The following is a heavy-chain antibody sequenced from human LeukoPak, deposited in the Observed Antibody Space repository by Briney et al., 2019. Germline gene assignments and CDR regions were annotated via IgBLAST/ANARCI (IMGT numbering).Heavy chain of an antibody. Sequence: SVKVSCKASGGTFSSYAISWVRQAPGQGLEWMGRIIPIFGTANYAQKFQGRVTITTDESTSTAYMELSSLRSEDTAVYYCARDIYYGSGSFNWFDHWGQGTLVTVSS. J-gene: IGHJ5*02. CDR3: ARDIYYGSGSFNWFDH. CDR1: GGTFSSYA. V-gene: IGHV1-69*05. CDR2: IIPIFGTA. D-gene: IGHD3-10*01.